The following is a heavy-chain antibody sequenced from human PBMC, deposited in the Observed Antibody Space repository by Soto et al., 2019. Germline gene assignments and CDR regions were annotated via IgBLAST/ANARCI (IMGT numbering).Heavy chain of an antibody. D-gene: IGHD6-13*01. V-gene: IGHV1-69*01. CDR1: GGTFRNYA. CDR2: SIPVFGTA. CDR3: AIPLPKQQLVRGAFDH. J-gene: IGHJ4*02. Sequence: QVQLVQSGAEVKKPGSSVKLSCKTSGGTFRNYAINWVRKAPGQGLEWMGGSIPVFGTANYAQTFQGRFTITADESTSTAYMELSSLRSENTAVYYCAIPLPKQQLVRGAFDHWGQGTLVTVAS.